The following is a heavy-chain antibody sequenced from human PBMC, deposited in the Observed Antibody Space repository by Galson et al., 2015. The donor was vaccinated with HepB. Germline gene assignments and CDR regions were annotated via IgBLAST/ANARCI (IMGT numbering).Heavy chain of an antibody. D-gene: IGHD6-19*01. CDR3: ATILVPYIAVAGHFDY. CDR2: IWYDGSNK. J-gene: IGHJ4*02. Sequence: SLRLSCAASGFTFSSYGMHWVRQAPGKGLEWVAVIWYDGSNKYCADSVKGRFTISRDNSKNTLYLQMNSLRAEDTAVYYCATILVPYIAVAGHFDYWGQGTLVTVSS. CDR1: GFTFSSYG. V-gene: IGHV3-33*01.